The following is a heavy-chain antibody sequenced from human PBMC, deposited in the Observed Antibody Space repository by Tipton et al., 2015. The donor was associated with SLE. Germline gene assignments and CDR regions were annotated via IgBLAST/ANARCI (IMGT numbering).Heavy chain of an antibody. J-gene: IGHJ4*02. CDR3: ARHFHDGTHSVYFDY. CDR2: IYYSGST. Sequence: TLSLTCTVSGGSISNYYWSWIRQPPGKRLEWIANIYYSGSTNYNPSLKSRVTISVDTSKNQFSLKLSSVTAADTAMHYCARHFHDGTHSVYFDYWGQGTLVTVSS. V-gene: IGHV4-59*08. CDR1: GGSISNYY. D-gene: IGHD1-26*01.